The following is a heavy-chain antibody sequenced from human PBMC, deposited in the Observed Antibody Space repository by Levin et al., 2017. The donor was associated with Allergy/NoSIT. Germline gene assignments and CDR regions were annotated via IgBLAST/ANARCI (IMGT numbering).Heavy chain of an antibody. J-gene: IGHJ4*02. D-gene: IGHD3-22*01. CDR2: IKSKTDGGTT. Sequence: GESLKISCAASGFTFSNAWMSWVRQAPGKGLEWVGRIKSKTDGGTTDYAAPVKGRFTISRDDSKNTLYLQMNSLKTEDTAVYYCTTDVTMIVVVTRNFDYWGQGTLVTVSS. CDR1: GFTFSNAW. V-gene: IGHV3-15*01. CDR3: TTDVTMIVVVTRNFDY.